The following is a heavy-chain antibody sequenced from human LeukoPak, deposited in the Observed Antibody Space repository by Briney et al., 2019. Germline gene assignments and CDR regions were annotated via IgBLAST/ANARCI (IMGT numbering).Heavy chain of an antibody. Sequence: GRSLRLSCAASGFTFSSYAMHWVRQAPGKGLGWVAVISYDGSNKYYADSVKGRFTISRDNSKNTLYLQMNSLRAEDTAVYYCARDLHYYDSSGPATDWGQGTLVTVSS. CDR3: ARDLHYYDSSGPATD. CDR2: ISYDGSNK. CDR1: GFTFSSYA. J-gene: IGHJ4*02. V-gene: IGHV3-30-3*01. D-gene: IGHD3-22*01.